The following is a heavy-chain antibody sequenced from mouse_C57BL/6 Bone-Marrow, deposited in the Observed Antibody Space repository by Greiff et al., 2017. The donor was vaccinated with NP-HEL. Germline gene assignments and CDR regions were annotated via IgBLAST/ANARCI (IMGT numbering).Heavy chain of an antibody. D-gene: IGHD3-2*02. CDR2: IDPETGGT. Sequence: QVQLQQSGAELVRPGASVTLSCKASGYTFTDYEMHWVKQTPVHGLEWIGAIDPETGGTAYNQKFKGKAILTADKSSSTAYMELRSLASEDSAVYYCTRQLRPYWGQGTSVTVSS. V-gene: IGHV1-15*01. J-gene: IGHJ4*01. CDR1: GYTFTDYE. CDR3: TRQLRPY.